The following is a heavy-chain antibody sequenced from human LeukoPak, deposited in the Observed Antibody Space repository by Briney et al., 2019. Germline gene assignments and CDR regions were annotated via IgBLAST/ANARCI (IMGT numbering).Heavy chain of an antibody. D-gene: IGHD3-3*02. Sequence: GGSLRLSCAASGFTFSSYSMNWVRQAPGKGLEWVSSISSSSSYIYYADSVKGRFTISRDNAKNSLYLQMNSLRAEDTAMYYCARDLGFLEWLLGYWGQGTLVTVSS. CDR3: ARDLGFLEWLLGY. V-gene: IGHV3-21*01. CDR2: ISSSSSYI. CDR1: GFTFSSYS. J-gene: IGHJ4*02.